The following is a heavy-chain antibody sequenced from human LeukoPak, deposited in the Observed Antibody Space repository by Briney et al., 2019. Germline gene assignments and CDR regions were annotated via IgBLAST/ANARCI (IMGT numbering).Heavy chain of an antibody. CDR3: ARQQTSSGYPFDY. CDR1: GGSISSGGYN. CDR2: IYHSGST. V-gene: IGHV4-30-2*01. D-gene: IGHD3-22*01. Sequence: PSETLSLTCTVSGGSISSGGYNWGWIRQDQGKGLEGIGYIYHSGSTYYNPSLKSRVTISVDRSKNQFSLKLSSVTAADTAVYYCARQQTSSGYPFDYWGQGTLVTVSS. J-gene: IGHJ4*02.